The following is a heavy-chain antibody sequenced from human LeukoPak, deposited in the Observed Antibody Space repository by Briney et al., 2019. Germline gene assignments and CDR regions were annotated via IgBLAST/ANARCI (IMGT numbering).Heavy chain of an antibody. CDR2: IKQDGSEK. D-gene: IGHD3-10*01. CDR1: GFTFSSYW. J-gene: IGHJ6*04. CDR3: ARDRVTMVRGVIIHYGMDV. V-gene: IGHV3-7*03. Sequence: GGSLRLSCAASGFTFSSYWMSWVRQAPGKGLEWVANIKQDGSEKYYVDSVKGRFTISRGNAKNSLYLQMNSLRAEDTAVYYCARDRVTMVRGVIIHYGMDVWGKGTTVTVSS.